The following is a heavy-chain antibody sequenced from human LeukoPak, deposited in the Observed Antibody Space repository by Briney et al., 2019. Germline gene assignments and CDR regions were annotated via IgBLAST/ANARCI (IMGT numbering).Heavy chain of an antibody. CDR1: GGSISSYY. J-gene: IGHJ4*02. CDR2: IYYSGST. Sequence: SETLSLTCTVSGGSISSYYWSWIRQPPGKGLEWIGYIYYSGSTYYNPSLKSRVTISVDTSKNQFSLKLSSVTAADTAVYYCARTALDDYVWGSYPYYFDYWGQGTLVTVSS. D-gene: IGHD3-16*01. V-gene: IGHV4-59*12. CDR3: ARTALDDYVWGSYPYYFDY.